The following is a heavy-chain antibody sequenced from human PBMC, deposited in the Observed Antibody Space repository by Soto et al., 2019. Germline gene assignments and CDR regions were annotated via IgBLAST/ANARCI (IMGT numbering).Heavy chain of an antibody. D-gene: IGHD3-10*01. V-gene: IGHV4-34*01. CDR1: GGSFSGYY. CDR2: INHSGST. J-gene: IGHJ6*02. CDR3: ARGYYYGSGSYYSRSYYYYYGMDV. Sequence: SETLSLTCAVYGGSFSGYYWSWIRQPPGKGLEWIGEINHSGSTNYNPSLKSRVTISVDTSKNQFSLKLSSVAAADTAVYYCARGYYYGSGSYYSRSYYYYYGMDVWGQGTTVTVSS.